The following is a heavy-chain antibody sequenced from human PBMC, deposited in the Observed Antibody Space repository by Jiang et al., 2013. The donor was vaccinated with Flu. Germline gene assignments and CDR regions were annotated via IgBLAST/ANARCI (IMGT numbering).Heavy chain of an antibody. V-gene: IGHV4-59*08. J-gene: IGHJ6*02. CDR3: ARTPTSLLHYYYGMDV. CDR2: IYYSGST. D-gene: IGHD1-26*01. CDR1: GGSISSYY. Sequence: ETLSLTCTVSGGSISSYYWSWIRQPPGKGLEWIGYIYYSGSTNYNPSLKSRVTISVDTSKNQFSLKLSSVTAADTAVYYCARTPTSLLHYYYGMDVWGQGTTVTVSS.